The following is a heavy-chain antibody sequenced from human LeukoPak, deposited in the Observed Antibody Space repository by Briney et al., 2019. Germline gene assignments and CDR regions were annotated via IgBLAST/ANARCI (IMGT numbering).Heavy chain of an antibody. V-gene: IGHV3-74*01. J-gene: IGHJ5*02. CDR2: SNSAESNT. D-gene: IGHD6-13*01. Sequence: GGSLRLSCAASGFTFSNYWMHWVRQAPAKGLVRVSRSNSAESNTTYADSANDRFTITSDNAKKSLYPQMKILRADAMALYYFSRGAAAGTWWFDPWGQGTLVTVSS. CDR1: GFTFSNYW. CDR3: SRGAAAGTWWFDP.